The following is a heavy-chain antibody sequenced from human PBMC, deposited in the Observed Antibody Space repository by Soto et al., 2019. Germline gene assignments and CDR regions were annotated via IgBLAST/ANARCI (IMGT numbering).Heavy chain of an antibody. J-gene: IGHJ3*02. CDR3: ARDGYSSSSYAFDI. D-gene: IGHD6-6*01. CDR2: ISSSSSYI. CDR1: GFTFSSYS. V-gene: IGHV3-21*01. Sequence: GGSLRLSCAASGFTFSSYSMNWVRQAPGKGLEWVSSISSSSSYIYYADSVKGRFTISRDNAKNSLYLQMNSLRAEDAAVYCCARDGYSSSSYAFDIWGQGTMVTVSS.